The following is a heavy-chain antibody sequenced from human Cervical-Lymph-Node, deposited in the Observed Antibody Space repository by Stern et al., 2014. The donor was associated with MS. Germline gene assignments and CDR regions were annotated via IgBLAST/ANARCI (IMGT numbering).Heavy chain of an antibody. V-gene: IGHV1-69*01. J-gene: IGHJ6*02. D-gene: IGHD3-16*01. Sequence: QVQLEQSGAEVKKPGSSGKASCKVSGGTFSRYAISWVRQAPGQGLEWMGGIITLFGTADYPQKFQGRVTITADESTNQDDYELSSLTSGDTAVYFCARGEGGPYYYNGMDIWGQGTAITVSS. CDR2: IITLFGTA. CDR3: ARGEGGPYYYNGMDI. CDR1: GGTFSRYA.